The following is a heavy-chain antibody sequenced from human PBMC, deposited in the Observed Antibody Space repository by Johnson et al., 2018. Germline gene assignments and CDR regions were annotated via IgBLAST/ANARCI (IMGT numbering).Heavy chain of an antibody. J-gene: IGHJ6*03. CDR2: ISQSGATT. Sequence: EVQLLESGGGLVQPGGSXRLPCAASGFSFSHYDMSWVRQAPGKGLEWVSSISQSGATTYYADSVKGRFTIPRENSKNTLFLQMNSLRAEDTAVYYCAKTSYYMDVWGKGTTVTVSS. CDR1: GFSFSHYD. V-gene: IGHV3-23*01. CDR3: AKTSYYMDV.